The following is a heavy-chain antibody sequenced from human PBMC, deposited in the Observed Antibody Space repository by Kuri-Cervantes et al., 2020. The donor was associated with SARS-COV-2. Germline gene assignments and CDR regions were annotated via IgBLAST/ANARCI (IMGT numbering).Heavy chain of an antibody. J-gene: IGHJ5*02. CDR3: AKSYDFWSGWFDP. Sequence: GESLKISCAASGFTFSSYAMSWVRQAPGKGLEWVSAISGSGGSTYYADSVKGRFTISRDNSKNTLYLQMNSLRAEDTAGYYCAKSYDFWSGWFDPWGQGTLVTVSS. D-gene: IGHD3-3*01. CDR2: ISGSGGST. V-gene: IGHV3-23*01. CDR1: GFTFSSYA.